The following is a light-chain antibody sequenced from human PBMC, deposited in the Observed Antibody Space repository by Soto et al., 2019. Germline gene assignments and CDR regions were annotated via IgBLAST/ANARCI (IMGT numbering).Light chain of an antibody. J-gene: IGLJ2*01. CDR2: DVI. V-gene: IGLV2-11*01. CDR3: CSYAGSYNR. Sequence: QSALTQPRSVSGSPGQSVTVSCTGTSTDVGGYDYVSWYQQHPGKAPKLIIYDVINRPSGVPDRFSGSKSGNTASLTISGLQADDDADYYCCSYAGSYNRFGVGTKVTVL. CDR1: STDVGGYDY.